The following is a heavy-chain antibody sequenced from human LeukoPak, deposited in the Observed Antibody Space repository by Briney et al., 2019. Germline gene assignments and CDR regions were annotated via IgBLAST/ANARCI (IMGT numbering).Heavy chain of an antibody. J-gene: IGHJ4*01. D-gene: IGHD1-20*01. CDR1: GDSMSSRSYY. CDR2: IYYTGTT. V-gene: IGHV4-39*01. Sequence: PSETLCLTCTVSGDSMSSRSYYWGWIRQPPGKGLGWIGNIYYTGTTYYNPSLKSRVNIAVDTSKYQFSLYLSSVTAADTAVYYCARQRIAGTKVIEHWGPGTLVTVSS. CDR3: ARQRIAGTKVIEH.